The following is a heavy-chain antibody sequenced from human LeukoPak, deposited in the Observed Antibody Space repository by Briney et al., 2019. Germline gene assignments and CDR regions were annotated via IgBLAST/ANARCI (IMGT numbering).Heavy chain of an antibody. CDR1: GFTFSNYA. V-gene: IGHV3-23*01. CDR3: ARGSHGEHDS. J-gene: IGHJ5*01. D-gene: IGHD4-17*01. Sequence: GGSLRLSCAASGFTFSNYAMSWVRQAPGKGLEWVAAIDRSGGSTFYADSVKGRFTISKDNSKNTLYLQINSLRVDDTAIYYCARGSHGEHDSWGQGTLVTVSS. CDR2: IDRSGGST.